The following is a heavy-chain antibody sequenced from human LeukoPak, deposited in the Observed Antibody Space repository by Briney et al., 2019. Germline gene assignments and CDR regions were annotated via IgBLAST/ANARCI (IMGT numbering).Heavy chain of an antibody. CDR1: GFTFSSYS. V-gene: IGHV3-21*01. CDR2: ISSSSSYI. CDR3: ASRGYSSGRNNT. D-gene: IGHD6-19*01. Sequence: PGGSLRLSCAASGFTFSSYSMNWVRQAPGTGLEWVSSISSSSSYIYYADSVKGRFTISRDNAKNSLYLQMNSLRAEDTAVYYCASRGYSSGRNNTWGQGTLVTVSS. J-gene: IGHJ5*02.